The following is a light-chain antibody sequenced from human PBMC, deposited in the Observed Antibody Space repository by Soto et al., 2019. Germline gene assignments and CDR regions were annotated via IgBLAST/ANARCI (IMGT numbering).Light chain of an antibody. CDR1: QSVSSN. J-gene: IGKJ2*01. Sequence: EIVMTQSPATLSVSPGERATLSCRASQSVSSNLAWYQQKPGQAPRLLIYGASTRATGIPARFSGSGSGTVFTLTLSSLQSEDFAVYYCQQYNNWPPYTFGQGTKLEIK. CDR2: GAS. V-gene: IGKV3D-15*01. CDR3: QQYNNWPPYT.